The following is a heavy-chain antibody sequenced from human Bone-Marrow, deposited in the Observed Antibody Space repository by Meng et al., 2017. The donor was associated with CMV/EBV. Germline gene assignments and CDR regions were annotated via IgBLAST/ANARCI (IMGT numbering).Heavy chain of an antibody. Sequence: ETLSLTCAVYGDSFSNYFWNWVRQPPGKGLEWVSAISGSGGSTYYADSVKGRFTISRDNSKNTLYLQMNSLRAEDTAVYYCASQRRGNWYFDLWGRGTLVTVSS. CDR1: GDSFSNYF. D-gene: IGHD3-16*01. CDR2: ISGSGGST. V-gene: IGHV3-23*01. CDR3: ASQRRGNWYFDL. J-gene: IGHJ2*01.